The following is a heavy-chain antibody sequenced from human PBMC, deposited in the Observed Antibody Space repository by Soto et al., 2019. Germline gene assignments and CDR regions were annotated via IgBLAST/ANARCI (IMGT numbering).Heavy chain of an antibody. Sequence: SETLSLTCTVSGGSISSYYWSWIRQPPGKGLEWIGYIYYSGSTNYNPSPKSRVTISVDTSKNPFSLKLSSVSAADTAVYYCARVWGGAFDIWGQGTMVTVSS. D-gene: IGHD3-10*01. CDR2: IYYSGST. CDR1: GGSISSYY. V-gene: IGHV4-59*01. J-gene: IGHJ3*02. CDR3: ARVWGGAFDI.